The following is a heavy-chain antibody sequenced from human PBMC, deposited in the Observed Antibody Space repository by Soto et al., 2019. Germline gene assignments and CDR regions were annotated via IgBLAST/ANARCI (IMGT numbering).Heavy chain of an antibody. CDR2: IYHSGST. J-gene: IGHJ5*02. Sequence: SETLSLTCTVSGCSISSGGYYWSWIRQPPGKGLEWIGEIYHSGSTNYNPSLKSRVTISVDKSKNQFSLKLSSVTAADTAVYYCARDDPWFDPWGQGTLVTVSS. CDR1: GCSISSGGYY. V-gene: IGHV4-39*07. CDR3: ARDDPWFDP.